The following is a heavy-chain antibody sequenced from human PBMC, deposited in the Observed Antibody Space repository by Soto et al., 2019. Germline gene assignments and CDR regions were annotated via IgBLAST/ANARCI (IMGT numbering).Heavy chain of an antibody. Sequence: PSETLSLTCTVSGGSISRSSYYWAWIRQPPGKGLEWIGSLYYSGSTYYNPSLKSRLTISVDTSKKQISLKLSSVTAADTAVYYCTRQEFDFYYGLDVWGQGTTVT. V-gene: IGHV4-39*01. D-gene: IGHD3-10*01. CDR3: TRQEFDFYYGLDV. J-gene: IGHJ6*02. CDR2: LYYSGST. CDR1: GGSISRSSYY.